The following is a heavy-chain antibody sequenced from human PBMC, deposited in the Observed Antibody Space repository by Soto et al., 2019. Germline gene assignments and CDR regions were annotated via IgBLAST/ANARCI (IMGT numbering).Heavy chain of an antibody. CDR1: GFTFSSYA. V-gene: IGHV3-30-3*01. D-gene: IGHD6-13*01. J-gene: IGHJ4*02. Sequence: GGSLRLSCAASGFTFSSYAMHWVRQAPGKGLEWVAVISYDGSNKYYADSVKGRFTISRDNSKNTLYLQMNSLRAEDTAVYYCASLWEVESAGTGYWGQGTLVTVSS. CDR3: ASLWEVESAGTGY. CDR2: ISYDGSNK.